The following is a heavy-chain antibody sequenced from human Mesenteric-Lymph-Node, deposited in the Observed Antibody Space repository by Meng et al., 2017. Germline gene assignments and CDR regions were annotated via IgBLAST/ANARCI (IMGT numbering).Heavy chain of an antibody. D-gene: IGHD4-17*01. CDR2: IYWDDDK. V-gene: IGHV2-5*05. CDR3: AHSVDYDPNFDY. Sequence: TTFKDACSTLGKPPQTLTLTCPFSGFSLPTSGVGLGWIRRPPGKALEWLALIYWDDDKRYGPSLKSRLTITKDTSKNQVVLTLTNMGPVDTATYYCAHSVDYDPNFDYWGQGLLVTVSS. J-gene: IGHJ4*02. CDR1: GFSLPTSGVG.